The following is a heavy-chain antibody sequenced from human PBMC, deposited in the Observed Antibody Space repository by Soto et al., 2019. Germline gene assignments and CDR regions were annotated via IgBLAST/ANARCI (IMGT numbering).Heavy chain of an antibody. Sequence: PSETLSLTCTVSGSSISSGGYYWSWIRQHPGKGLQWIGCTYYSGSTYYNPSLKSRLITSVDTSKNGFSLKLSSVTAADTAVYYCARLGFGGNPYYFAYWGQGLLVTVSS. CDR1: GSSISSGGYY. CDR2: TYYSGST. V-gene: IGHV4-31*03. CDR3: ARLGFGGNPYYFAY. D-gene: IGHD2-15*01. J-gene: IGHJ4*02.